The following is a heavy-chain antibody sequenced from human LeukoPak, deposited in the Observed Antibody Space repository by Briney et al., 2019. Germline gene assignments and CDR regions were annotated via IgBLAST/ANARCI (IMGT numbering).Heavy chain of an antibody. CDR2: IYSGGST. CDR3: GTTVTTGVADY. V-gene: IGHV3-66*01. Sequence: PGGSLRLSCAASGFTVSSNYMTWVRQAPGKGLEWVSVIYSGGSTYYADSVKGRFTISRDNSKNTLYLQMNSLRAEDTAVYYCGTTVTTGVADYWGQGTLVTVSS. CDR1: GFTVSSNY. J-gene: IGHJ4*02. D-gene: IGHD4-17*01.